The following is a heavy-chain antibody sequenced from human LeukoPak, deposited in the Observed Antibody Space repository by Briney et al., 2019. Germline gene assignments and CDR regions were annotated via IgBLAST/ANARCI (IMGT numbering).Heavy chain of an antibody. CDR3: ARGIGYSYGYRSYYYYYMDV. V-gene: IGHV4-39*07. J-gene: IGHJ6*03. Sequence: SETLSLTCTVSGGSISSSSYYWGWIRQPPGKGLEWIGSIYYSGSTYYNPSLKSRVTMSVDTSKNQFSLKLSSVTAADTAVYYCARGIGYSYGYRSYYYYYMDVWGKGTTVTIS. CDR2: IYYSGST. D-gene: IGHD5-18*01. CDR1: GGSISSSSYY.